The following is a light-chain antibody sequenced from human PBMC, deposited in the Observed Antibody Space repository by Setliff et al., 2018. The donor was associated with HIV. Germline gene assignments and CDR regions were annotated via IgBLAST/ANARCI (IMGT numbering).Light chain of an antibody. CDR3: SSYTTSSTLYV. CDR1: SSDVGIYNL. V-gene: IGLV2-14*02. CDR2: EGY. J-gene: IGLJ1*01. Sequence: QSALTQPASVSGSPGQSITISCTGTSSDVGIYNLVSWYQQYPGKVPKLMIYEGYKRPSGVSNRFSGSESGNTASLTISGLQAEDEADYYCSSYTTSSTLYVFGPGTKVTVL.